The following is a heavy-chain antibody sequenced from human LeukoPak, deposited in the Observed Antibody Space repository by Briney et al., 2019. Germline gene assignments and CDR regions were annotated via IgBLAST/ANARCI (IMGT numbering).Heavy chain of an antibody. J-gene: IGHJ3*02. CDR1: GFIFSNYA. Sequence: GGSLRLSCGASGFIFSNYAMSWVRQAPAKGPEWVSSVSGTGGSTNYADSVKGRFTISRDNSKNTLYLQMNSLRAEDTAIYYCTGGGWSTDAFDIWGQGTVVTVSS. CDR3: TGGGWSTDAFDI. D-gene: IGHD6-19*01. V-gene: IGHV3-23*01. CDR2: VSGTGGST.